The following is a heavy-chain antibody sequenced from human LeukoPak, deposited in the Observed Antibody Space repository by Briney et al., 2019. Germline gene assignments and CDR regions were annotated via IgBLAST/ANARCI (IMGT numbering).Heavy chain of an antibody. CDR2: ISSSSSYI. CDR3: ARVIAVAGKNDY. Sequence: GGSLRLSCAASGFTFSSYSMNWVRQAPGKGLEWVSSISSSSSYIYYADSVKGRFTISRDNAKNSLYLQMNSLRAEDTAVYYCARVIAVAGKNDYWGQGTLVTASS. D-gene: IGHD6-19*01. CDR1: GFTFSSYS. J-gene: IGHJ4*02. V-gene: IGHV3-21*01.